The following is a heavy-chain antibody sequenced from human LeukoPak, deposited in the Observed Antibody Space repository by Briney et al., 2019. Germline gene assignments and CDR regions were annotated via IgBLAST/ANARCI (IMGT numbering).Heavy chain of an antibody. CDR2: ISGSGGST. V-gene: IGHV3-23*01. J-gene: IGHJ4*02. CDR3: AKAYLVGATLPIGY. CDR1: GFTFSSYA. D-gene: IGHD1-26*01. Sequence: GGSLRLFCAASGFTFSSYAMSWVRQAPGKGLEWVSAISGSGGSTYYADSVKGRFTISRDNSKNTLYLQMNSLRAEDTAVYYCAKAYLVGATLPIGYWGQGTLVTVSS.